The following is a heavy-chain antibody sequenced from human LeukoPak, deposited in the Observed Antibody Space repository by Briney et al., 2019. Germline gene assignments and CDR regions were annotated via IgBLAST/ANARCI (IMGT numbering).Heavy chain of an antibody. J-gene: IGHJ4*02. V-gene: IGHV3-48*01. CDR1: GFTFSSYS. Sequence: GGSLRLSCAASGFTFSSYSMNWVRQAPGKGLEWLSYISSSSSTIYYADSVKGRFTISRDNAKNSLYLQMNGLRAEDTAVYYCTRNEYGGDHWGQGTLVTVSS. D-gene: IGHD1-1*01. CDR3: TRNEYGGDH. CDR2: ISSSSSTI.